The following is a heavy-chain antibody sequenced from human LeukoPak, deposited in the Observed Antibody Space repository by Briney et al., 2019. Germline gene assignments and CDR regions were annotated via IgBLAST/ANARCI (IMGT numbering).Heavy chain of an antibody. V-gene: IGHV3-74*03. CDR1: GFTFSSYW. Sequence: GGSLRLSCEASGFTFSSYWMHWVRQVPGRGLVWVSRIKTDGTTTTYADSVKGRFTISRDNAENTLYLQMNSLRAEDTAVYYCARVAQGGYSYVNWGQGTLVTVSS. D-gene: IGHD5-18*01. CDR3: ARVAQGGYSYVN. CDR2: IKTDGTTT. J-gene: IGHJ4*02.